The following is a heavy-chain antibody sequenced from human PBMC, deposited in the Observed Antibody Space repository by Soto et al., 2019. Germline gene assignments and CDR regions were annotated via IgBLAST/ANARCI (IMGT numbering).Heavy chain of an antibody. D-gene: IGHD3-16*02. Sequence: EIQLVESGGGLAQPGGSLRLSCVASGFSFSEYGMSWVRQTPQKTLEWVASISCNKMTTFYPDSVKGRFFISRDNSDNTLHLQMNRLRDDDTAIYYCAKRRLNTITSLSDWWGQGVQVTVSS. CDR3: AKRRLNTITSLSDW. CDR1: GFSFSEYG. CDR2: ISCNKMTT. V-gene: IGHV3-23*04. J-gene: IGHJ1*01.